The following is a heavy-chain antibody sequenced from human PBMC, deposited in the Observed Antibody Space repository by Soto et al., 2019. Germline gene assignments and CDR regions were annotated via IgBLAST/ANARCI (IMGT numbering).Heavy chain of an antibody. J-gene: IGHJ4*02. Sequence: QVQLVQSGAEVKKPGASVKVSCKTSGFTFTSYGITWVRQAPGRGLEWMGWISGYNGNTNYAQRHQGRVAMTPDTSTSTAYMELRSLTSDDTAVYYCAESGYSSSWFLAYWGQGTLVTVSS. D-gene: IGHD6-13*01. V-gene: IGHV1-18*01. CDR3: AESGYSSSWFLAY. CDR2: ISGYNGNT. CDR1: GFTFTSYG.